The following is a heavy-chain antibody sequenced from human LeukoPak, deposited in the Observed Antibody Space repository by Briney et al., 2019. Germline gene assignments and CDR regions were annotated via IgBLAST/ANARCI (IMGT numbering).Heavy chain of an antibody. CDR3: AKAMGITMVRGVISPAFGY. Sequence: GGSLRLSCAASGFTFSSYAMSWVRQAPGKGLEWVSAISGSGGSTYYADSVKGRFTISRDNSKNTLYLQMNSLRAEDTAVYYCAKAMGITMVRGVISPAFGYWGQGTLVTVSS. V-gene: IGHV3-23*01. D-gene: IGHD3-10*01. J-gene: IGHJ4*02. CDR1: GFTFSSYA. CDR2: ISGSGGST.